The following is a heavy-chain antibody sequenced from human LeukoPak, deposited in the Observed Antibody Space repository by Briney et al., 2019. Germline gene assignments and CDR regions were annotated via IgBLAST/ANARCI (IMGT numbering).Heavy chain of an antibody. CDR3: AREGLNMVRGVIPKEAWGWFDP. D-gene: IGHD3-10*01. CDR2: IYTRGST. V-gene: IGHV4-4*07. J-gene: IGHJ5*02. CDR1: GGSFSGYY. Sequence: PSETLSLTRAVYGGSFSGYYWSWIRQPAGKGLEWIGRIYTRGSTNYNPSLKSRVTISVDTSKNQFSLKLTSVTAADTAVYYCAREGLNMVRGVIPKEAWGWFDPWGQGTLVTVSS.